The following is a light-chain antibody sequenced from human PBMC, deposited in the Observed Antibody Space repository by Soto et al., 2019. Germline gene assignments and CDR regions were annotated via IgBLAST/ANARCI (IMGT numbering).Light chain of an antibody. V-gene: IGLV2-8*01. CDR2: EVS. J-gene: IGLJ2*01. Sequence: QSALTQPPSASGSPGQSVTISCTGTSSDVGGYNYVSWYQQHPGKAPKLMNYEVSKRPSGVPDRFSGSKSGNTASLTVSGLQAEDEADYYCSSYAGNNNVVLGGGTKLTVL. CDR1: SSDVGGYNY. CDR3: SSYAGNNNVV.